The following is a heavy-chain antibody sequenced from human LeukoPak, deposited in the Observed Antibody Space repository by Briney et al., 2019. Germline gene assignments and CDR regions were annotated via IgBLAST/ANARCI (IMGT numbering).Heavy chain of an antibody. D-gene: IGHD3-22*01. V-gene: IGHV3-23*01. J-gene: IGHJ4*02. CDR1: GITLSNYG. CDR3: AKRGVVIRVILVGFHKEAYYFDS. Sequence: GGSLRLSCAVSGITLSNYGMSWVRRAPGKGLEWVAGISDSGGRTNYADSVKGRFTISRDNPKNTLYLQMNSLRAEDTAVYFCAKRGVVIRVILVGFHKEAYYFDSWGQGALVTVSS. CDR2: ISDSGGRT.